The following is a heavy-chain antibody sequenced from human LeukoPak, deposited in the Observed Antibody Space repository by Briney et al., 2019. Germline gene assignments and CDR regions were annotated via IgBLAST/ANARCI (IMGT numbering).Heavy chain of an antibody. D-gene: IGHD2-2*01. J-gene: IGHJ2*01. CDR3: ARDLRYCSSTSCYDNWYFDL. CDR2: IYTSGST. V-gene: IGHV4-61*02. CDR1: SGSISSGSYY. Sequence: KPSQTLSLTCTVSSGSISSGSYYWSWIRQPAGKGLEWIGRIYTSGSTNYNPSLKSRVTISVDTSKNQFSLKLSSVTAADTAVYYCARDLRYCSSTSCYDNWYFDLWGRGTLVTVSS.